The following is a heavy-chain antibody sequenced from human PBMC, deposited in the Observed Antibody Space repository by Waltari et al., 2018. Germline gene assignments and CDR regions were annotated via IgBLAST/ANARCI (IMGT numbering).Heavy chain of an antibody. D-gene: IGHD3-10*01. Sequence: QVQLQESGPGLVKPSETLSLTCAVSGYSISSGYSWGWIRQPPRKGLGWIGSIYHSGSTYYNPSLKSRVTISVDTSKNQFSLKLSSVTAADTAVYYCARQRYYYGSGSSYYGMDVWGQGTTVTVSS. CDR2: IYHSGST. CDR1: GYSISSGYS. V-gene: IGHV4-38-2*01. J-gene: IGHJ6*02. CDR3: ARQRYYYGSGSSYYGMDV.